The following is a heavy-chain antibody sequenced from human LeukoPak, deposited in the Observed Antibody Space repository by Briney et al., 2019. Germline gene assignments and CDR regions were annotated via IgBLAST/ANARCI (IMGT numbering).Heavy chain of an antibody. CDR3: AGGPSRYNNRGYYYDY. Sequence: ASVKVSCKASGGTFSSNVISWVRQAPGQGFEWVGGIIPIFSRAYYAQKFQDRVTITTDESTSTAYMELNSLRSEDTAIYYCAGGPSRYNNRGYYYDYWSPGSLITVSS. J-gene: IGHJ4*02. CDR1: GGTFSSNV. D-gene: IGHD3-22*01. V-gene: IGHV1-69*05. CDR2: IIPIFSRA.